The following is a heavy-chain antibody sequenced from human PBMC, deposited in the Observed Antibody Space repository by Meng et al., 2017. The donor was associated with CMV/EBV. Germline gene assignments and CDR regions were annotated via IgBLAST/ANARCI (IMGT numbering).Heavy chain of an antibody. Sequence: KPSGPLSLTCTVSGCSLSSYYVSWIRQPAGKGLEWIGRIYTSGSTNYNPSLKSRVTMSVDTSKNQFSLKLSSVTAADTAVYYCARGGLYYYDSSGHFDYWGQGTLVTVSS. CDR3: ARGGLYYYDSSGHFDY. CDR2: IYTSGST. V-gene: IGHV4-4*07. D-gene: IGHD3-22*01. CDR1: GCSLSSYY. J-gene: IGHJ4*02.